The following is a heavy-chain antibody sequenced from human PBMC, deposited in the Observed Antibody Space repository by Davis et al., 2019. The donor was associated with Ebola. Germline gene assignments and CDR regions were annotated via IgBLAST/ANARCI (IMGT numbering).Heavy chain of an antibody. CDR1: GGTFSSYA. V-gene: IGHV1-69*13. CDR2: IIPIFGTA. CDR3: ARGIRTSYYYYGMDV. D-gene: IGHD1-7*01. J-gene: IGHJ6*02. Sequence: AASVKVSCKASGGTFSSYAISWVRQAPGQGLEWMGGIIPIFGTANYAQKFQGRVTITVDESTSTAYMELSSLRSEDTAVYYCARGIRTSYYYYGMDVWGQGTTVTVSS.